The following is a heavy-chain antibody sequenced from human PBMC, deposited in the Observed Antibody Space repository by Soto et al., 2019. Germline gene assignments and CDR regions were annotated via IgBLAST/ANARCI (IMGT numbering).Heavy chain of an antibody. CDR2: MNPNSGNT. V-gene: IGHV1-8*01. D-gene: IGHD3-16*02. CDR3: ARGGTLGDYVWGSYRFNWFDP. CDR1: GYAFTSYD. J-gene: IGHJ5*02. Sequence: QVQLVQSGAEVKKPGASVKVSCKASGYAFTSYDINWVRQATGQGLEWMGWMNPNSGNTGYAQKLQGRVTMTRNTSISTAYMELSSLRSEDTAVYYCARGGTLGDYVWGSYRFNWFDPWGQGTLVTVSS.